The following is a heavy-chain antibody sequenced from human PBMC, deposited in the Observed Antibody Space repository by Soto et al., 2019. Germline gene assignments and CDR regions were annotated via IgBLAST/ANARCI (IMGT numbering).Heavy chain of an antibody. Sequence: ASVKVSCKASGGTFSSYAISWVRQAPGQGLEWMGGIIPIFGTANYAQKFQGRVTITADESTSTAYMELSSLRSEDTAVYYCARDGEMATITKYYFDYWGQGTLVTSPQ. CDR3: ARDGEMATITKYYFDY. D-gene: IGHD4-4*01. V-gene: IGHV1-69*13. J-gene: IGHJ4*02. CDR1: GGTFSSYA. CDR2: IIPIFGTA.